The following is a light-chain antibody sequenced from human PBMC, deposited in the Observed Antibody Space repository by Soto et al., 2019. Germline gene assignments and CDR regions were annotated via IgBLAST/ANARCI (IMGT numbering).Light chain of an antibody. CDR2: GNS. CDR3: QSYDSSLSGSYV. CDR1: SSNIGAGYD. J-gene: IGLJ1*01. V-gene: IGLV1-40*01. Sequence: VLAQPPAGSGAPGQRVTISCTGSSSNIGAGYDVHWYQQLPGTAPKLLIYGNSNRPSGVPDRFSGSKSGTSASLAITGLQAEDEADYYCQSYDSSLSGSYVFGTGTKVTVL.